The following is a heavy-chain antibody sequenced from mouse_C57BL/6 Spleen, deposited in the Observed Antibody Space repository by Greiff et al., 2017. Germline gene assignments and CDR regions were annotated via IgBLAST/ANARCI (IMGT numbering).Heavy chain of an antibody. J-gene: IGHJ1*03. CDR1: GFTFSSYT. D-gene: IGHD1-3*01. V-gene: IGHV5-9*01. CDR2: ISGGGGNT. CDR3: ARRDEVGPGYFDV. Sequence: EVQGVESGGGLVKPGGSLNLSCAASGFTFSSYTMSWVRQPPEKRLEWVATISGGGGNTYSPDRVTGRFPISSDNAKNTLYLQMSSLRSEDTAWYYGARRDEVGPGYFDVWGTGTTVTVSA.